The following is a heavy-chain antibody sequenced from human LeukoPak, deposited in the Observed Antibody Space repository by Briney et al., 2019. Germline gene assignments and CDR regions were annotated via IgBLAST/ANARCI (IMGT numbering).Heavy chain of an antibody. J-gene: IGHJ3*02. V-gene: IGHV1-69*05. Sequence: SVKVSCKASGGTFSSYAISWVRQAPGQGLEWMGGIIPIFGTANYAQKFQGRVTITTDESTSTAYMELSSLRSEDTAVYYCARDISGYDASDIWGQGTMVTVSS. CDR3: ARDISGYDASDI. CDR2: IIPIFGTA. CDR1: GGTFSSYA. D-gene: IGHD3-22*01.